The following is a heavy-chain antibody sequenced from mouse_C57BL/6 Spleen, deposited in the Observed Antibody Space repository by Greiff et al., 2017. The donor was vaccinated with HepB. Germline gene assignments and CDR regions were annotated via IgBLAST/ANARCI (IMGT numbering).Heavy chain of an antibody. J-gene: IGHJ1*03. V-gene: IGHV3-6*01. D-gene: IGHD1-1*01. Sequence: EVKLVESGPGLVKPSQSLSLTCSVTGYSITSGYYWNWIRQFPGNKLEWMGYISYDGSNNYNPSLKNRISITRDTSKNQFFLKLNSVTTEDTATYYCSSSYWYFDVWGTGTTVTVSS. CDR1: GYSITSGYY. CDR2: ISYDGSN. CDR3: SSSYWYFDV.